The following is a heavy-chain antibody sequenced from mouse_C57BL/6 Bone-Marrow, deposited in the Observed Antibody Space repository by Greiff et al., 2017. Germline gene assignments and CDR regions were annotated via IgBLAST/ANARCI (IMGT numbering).Heavy chain of an antibody. Sequence: QVHVKQSGAELVKPGASVKLSCKASGYTFTEYTIHWVKQRSGQGLEWIGWFYPGSGSIKYNEKFKDKATLTADKSSSTVYMELSRLTSEDSAVYFCARHEDPGGKKQSFAYWGQGTLVTVSA. CDR2: FYPGSGSI. CDR3: ARHEDPGGKKQSFAY. V-gene: IGHV1-62-2*01. D-gene: IGHD3-1*01. J-gene: IGHJ3*01. CDR1: GYTFTEYT.